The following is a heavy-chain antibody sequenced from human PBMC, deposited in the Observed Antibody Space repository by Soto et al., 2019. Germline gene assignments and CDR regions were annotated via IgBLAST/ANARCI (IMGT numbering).Heavy chain of an antibody. CDR3: TRHPYYYDSSGYWSTFDY. CDR2: IRSKANSYAT. J-gene: IGHJ4*02. Sequence: EVQLVESGGGLVQPGGSLKLSCAASGFTFSGSAMHWVRQASGKGLEWVGRIRSKANSYATAYAASVKGRFTISRDDSKNTAYLQMNSLKTEDTAVYYCTRHPYYYDSSGYWSTFDYWGQGTLVTVSS. CDR1: GFTFSGSA. D-gene: IGHD3-22*01. V-gene: IGHV3-73*02.